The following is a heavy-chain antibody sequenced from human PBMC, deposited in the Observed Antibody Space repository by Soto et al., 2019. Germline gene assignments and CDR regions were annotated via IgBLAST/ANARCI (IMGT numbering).Heavy chain of an antibody. CDR3: ARFGDTAMVSNWFDP. CDR1: GYSFTSYW. CDR2: IYPGDSDT. D-gene: IGHD5-18*01. V-gene: IGHV5-51*01. Sequence: PGESLKISCKGSGYSFTSYWIGWVRQMPGKGLEWMGIIYPGDSDTRYSPSFQGQVTISADKSISTAYLQWSSLKASDTAMYYCARFGDTAMVSNWFDPWGQGTLVTAPQ. J-gene: IGHJ5*02.